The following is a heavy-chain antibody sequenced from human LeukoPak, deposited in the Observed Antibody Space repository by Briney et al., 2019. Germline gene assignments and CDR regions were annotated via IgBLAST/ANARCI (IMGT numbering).Heavy chain of an antibody. CDR3: ARHFPSYSSAGFDL. CDR1: GGSISSYY. Sequence: SETLSLTCTVSGGSISSYYWSWIRQPPGKGLEWIGYISYSGSTNYSPSLKSRVTMSVDTSKNQFSLKLSSVTAADTAVYCCARHFPSYSSAGFDLWGRGTLVTVSS. D-gene: IGHD6-25*01. CDR2: ISYSGST. V-gene: IGHV4-59*08. J-gene: IGHJ2*01.